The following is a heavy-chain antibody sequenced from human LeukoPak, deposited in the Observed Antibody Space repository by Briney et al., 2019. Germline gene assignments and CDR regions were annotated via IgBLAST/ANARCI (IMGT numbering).Heavy chain of an antibody. CDR3: ARSGYSSSGRVYYYYMDV. V-gene: IGHV3-21*01. CDR1: GFTFNHYT. J-gene: IGHJ6*03. D-gene: IGHD6-6*01. Sequence: GGSLRLSCGASGFTFNHYTMNWVRQAPGKGLEWVASISSSSSYIYYADSVKGRFTISRDNAKNSLYLQMNSLRAEDTAVYYCARSGYSSSGRVYYYYMDVWGKGTTVTVSS. CDR2: ISSSSSYI.